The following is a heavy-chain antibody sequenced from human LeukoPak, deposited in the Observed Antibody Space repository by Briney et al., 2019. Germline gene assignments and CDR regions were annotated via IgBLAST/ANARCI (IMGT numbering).Heavy chain of an antibody. Sequence: GGSLRLSCAASGFTFSDYSMNWVRQAPGKGLEWVSYISSSSSTIYYADSVKGRFTISRDNAKNSLYLQMNSLRDEDTAVYYCARASGSTSSPLDYYYYGMDVWGQGTTVTVSS. CDR2: ISSSSSTI. J-gene: IGHJ6*02. CDR1: GFTFSDYS. CDR3: ARASGSTSSPLDYYYYGMDV. V-gene: IGHV3-48*02. D-gene: IGHD2-2*01.